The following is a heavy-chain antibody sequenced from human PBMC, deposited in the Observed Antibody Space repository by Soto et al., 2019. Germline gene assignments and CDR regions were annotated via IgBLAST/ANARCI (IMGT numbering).Heavy chain of an antibody. D-gene: IGHD3-3*01. CDR1: GFTFSSYG. CDR2: IWYDGSNK. V-gene: IGHV3-33*01. J-gene: IGHJ4*02. CDR3: ARGTIFGVVIQATFSY. Sequence: QVQLVESGGGVVQPGRSLRLSCAASGFTFSSYGMHWVRQAPGKGLEWVAVIWYDGSNKYYADSVKGRFTISRDNSKNTLYLQMNGLRAEDTAVYYCARGTIFGVVIQATFSYWGQGTLVTVSS.